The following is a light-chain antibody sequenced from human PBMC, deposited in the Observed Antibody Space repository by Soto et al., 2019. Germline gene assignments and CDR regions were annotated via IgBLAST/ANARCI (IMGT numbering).Light chain of an antibody. CDR3: ATWDDNLSAWL. CDR1: YSNIGSNA. J-gene: IGLJ3*02. CDR2: SID. V-gene: IGLV1-44*01. Sequence: QSVLTQPPSASGTPGQRVTVSCSGSYSNIGSNAVSWYQQLPGTAPKLLIYSIDKRPSGVPDRFSGSKSGTSASLAIGGLQPDDAADYYCATWDDNLSAWLFGGGTKLTVL.